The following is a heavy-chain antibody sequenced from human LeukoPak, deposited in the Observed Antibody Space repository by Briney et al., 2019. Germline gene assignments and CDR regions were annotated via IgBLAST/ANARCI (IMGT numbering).Heavy chain of an antibody. J-gene: IGHJ4*02. CDR3: ARGMITAGGLHY. CDR1: GGSINSDY. D-gene: IGHD6-13*01. Sequence: SETLSLTCTVSGGSINSDYWIWIRQPAGKGLEWIGRIHTGGGINSNPSLKSRVTMSVDTSKNQFSLKLTSVTAADTAVYYCARGMITAGGLHYWGQGTPVTVSS. CDR2: IHTGGGI. V-gene: IGHV4-4*07.